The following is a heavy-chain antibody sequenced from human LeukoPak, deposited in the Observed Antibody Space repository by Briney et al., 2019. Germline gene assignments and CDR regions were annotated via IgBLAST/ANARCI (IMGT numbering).Heavy chain of an antibody. CDR2: IYSSGST. Sequence: PSQTLSLTCTVSGGSISSETYYWTWVRQPAGKGLEWIGRIYSSGSTSYNPSLKSRVTISVDTSKNQFSLKLSSVTAADTAVYYCAGVRGYCSSTSCSGGYFDYWGQGTLVTVSS. V-gene: IGHV4-61*02. D-gene: IGHD2-2*01. CDR3: AGVRGYCSSTSCSGGYFDY. CDR1: GGSISSETYY. J-gene: IGHJ4*02.